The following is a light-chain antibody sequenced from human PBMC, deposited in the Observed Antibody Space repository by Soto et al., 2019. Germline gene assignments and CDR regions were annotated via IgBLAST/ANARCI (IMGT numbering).Light chain of an antibody. CDR1: SGDVGGYYY. J-gene: IGLJ1*01. CDR3: MSYVGSNIFV. CDR2: EVT. Sequence: QSALTQPPSASGSPGQSVTISCTGTSGDVGGYYYVSWYQHHPGKVPKLIIYEVTKRPSGVPDRFSGSKSGNTASLTVSGLRAEDEADYYCMSYVGSNIFVFGTGTKVTVL. V-gene: IGLV2-8*01.